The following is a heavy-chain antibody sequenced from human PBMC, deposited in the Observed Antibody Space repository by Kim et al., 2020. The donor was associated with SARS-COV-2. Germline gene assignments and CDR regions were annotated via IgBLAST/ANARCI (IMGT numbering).Heavy chain of an antibody. CDR1: GYSFTSYW. J-gene: IGHJ2*01. CDR3: ARLSDGDWYFEL. CDR2: IYPVDSAT. D-gene: IGHD2-21*02. V-gene: IGHV5-51*01. Sequence: GESLKISCKGSGYSFTSYWIGWVRQMPVQGLDWMGIIYPVDSATRYSPSFQGQVTISADKSISTAYLQWSSLKASDTAMYYCARLSDGDWYFELWGRGTLLTVSS.